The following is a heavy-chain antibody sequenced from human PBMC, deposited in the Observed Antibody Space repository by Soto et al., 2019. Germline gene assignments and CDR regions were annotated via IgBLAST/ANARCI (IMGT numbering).Heavy chain of an antibody. CDR2: INHSGST. CDR1: GGSFSGYY. D-gene: IGHD3-3*02. Sequence: SETLSLTCAVYGGSFSGYYWNWIRQPPGKGLEWIGEINHSGSTNYNPSLKSRVTISVDTSKNQFSLKLSSVTAADTAMYYCARELGWFKAWGQGTLVTVSS. CDR3: ARELGWFKA. J-gene: IGHJ5*02. V-gene: IGHV4-34*01.